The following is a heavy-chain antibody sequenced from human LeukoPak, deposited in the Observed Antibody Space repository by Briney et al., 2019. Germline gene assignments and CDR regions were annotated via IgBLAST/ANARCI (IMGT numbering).Heavy chain of an antibody. CDR2: INPNSGGT. CDR3: ATDYGDYSNWFDP. Sequence: ASVRVSCKASGYTFTGYYMHWVRQAPGQGLEWMGWINPNSGGTNYAQKFQGRVTMTRDTSISTAYMELSRLRSDDTAVYYCATDYGDYSNWFDPWGQGTLVTVSS. J-gene: IGHJ5*02. D-gene: IGHD4-17*01. V-gene: IGHV1-2*02. CDR1: GYTFTGYY.